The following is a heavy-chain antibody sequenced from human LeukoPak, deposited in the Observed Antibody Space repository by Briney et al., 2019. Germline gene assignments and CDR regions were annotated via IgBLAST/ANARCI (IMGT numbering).Heavy chain of an antibody. D-gene: IGHD4-23*01. CDR3: ARDSYGGNSY. CDR2: IYSGGST. CDR1: GFTVSSNY. V-gene: IGHV3-66*02. J-gene: IGHJ4*02. Sequence: GGSLRPSCAASGFTVSSNYMSWVRQAPGKGLEWVSVIYSGGSTYYADSVKGRFTISRDNSKNTLYLQMNSLRAEDTAVYYCARDSYGGNSYWGQGTLVTVSS.